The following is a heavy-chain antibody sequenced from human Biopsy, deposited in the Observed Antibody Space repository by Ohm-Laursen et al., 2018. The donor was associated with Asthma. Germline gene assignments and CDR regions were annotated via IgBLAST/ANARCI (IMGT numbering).Heavy chain of an antibody. CDR1: GFTFRSYA. Sequence: SLRLSCSASGFTFRSYAMHWVRQAPGKGLEWVAVGGSYYDGGLKYYADSVIGRFTVSRDDSKNTLYLQMNSLSPDDTAVYYCARDVMEWYLPAFDFWGQGTLVTVSS. CDR2: GGSYYDGGLK. J-gene: IGHJ4*02. D-gene: IGHD3-3*01. CDR3: ARDVMEWYLPAFDF. V-gene: IGHV3-30-3*01.